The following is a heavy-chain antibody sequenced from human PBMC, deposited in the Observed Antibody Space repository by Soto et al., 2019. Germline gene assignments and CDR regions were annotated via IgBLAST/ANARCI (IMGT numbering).Heavy chain of an antibody. CDR1: GFSFVNYA. V-gene: IGHV3-23*01. Sequence: GGSLRLSCAASGFSFVNYAMNWVRQAPGKGLEWVSGLSGSGTSTYYADSVKGRFTISRDNSRDTLFLQMNSLTADDTAVYYCAKATTDGGWFNPFDSWGQGALVTVSS. D-gene: IGHD6-19*01. CDR2: LSGSGTST. CDR3: AKATTDGGWFNPFDS. J-gene: IGHJ4*02.